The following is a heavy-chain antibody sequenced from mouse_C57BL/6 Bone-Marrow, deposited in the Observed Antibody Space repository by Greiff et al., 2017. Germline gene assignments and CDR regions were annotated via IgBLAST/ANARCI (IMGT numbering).Heavy chain of an antibody. D-gene: IGHD2-4*01. J-gene: IGHJ2*01. CDR2: IDPSESYT. V-gene: IGHV1-50*01. Sequence: QVQLQQPGAELVKPGASVTLSCKASGYTFTSYWMQWVKQRPGQGLEWIGEIDPSESYTTYNQKFKGKATLTVDTSSSTAYMQLSSLTSEDSAVYFCARAAYYYDGGYCDYWGQGTTLTVSS. CDR1: GYTFTSYW. CDR3: ARAAYYYDGGYCDY.